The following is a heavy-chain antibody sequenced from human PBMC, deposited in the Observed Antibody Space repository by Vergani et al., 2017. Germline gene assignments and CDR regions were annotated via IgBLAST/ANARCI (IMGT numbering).Heavy chain of an antibody. CDR1: GFTFSSYS. D-gene: IGHD5-12*01. J-gene: IGHJ5*02. V-gene: IGHV3-48*01. Sequence: QLVESGGGLVQPGGSLRLSCAASGFTFSSYSMSWVRQAPGKGLEWVSFISSSSSTISYADSVKGRFTSSRDNGEYSLYLQMNSLRAEDTAVYFCARGTPGYQGGDRRFDPWGQGTLVTVSS. CDR3: ARGTPGYQGGDRRFDP. CDR2: ISSSSSTI.